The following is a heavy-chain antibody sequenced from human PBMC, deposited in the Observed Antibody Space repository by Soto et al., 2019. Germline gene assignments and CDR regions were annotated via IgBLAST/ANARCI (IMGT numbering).Heavy chain of an antibody. CDR3: ASGGYKLYWAH. J-gene: IGHJ4*02. D-gene: IGHD2-8*02. CDR2: IYHSGTT. V-gene: IGHV4-30-4*01. Sequence: SETLSLTCTVSGASITSGDYYWSWIRQPPGKGLEWIGYIYHSGTTYDNPSLKSRTTMSVDTSKNQFSLKLSSVTAADTAVYYCASGGYKLYWAHWGQGSLVTVSS. CDR1: GASITSGDYY.